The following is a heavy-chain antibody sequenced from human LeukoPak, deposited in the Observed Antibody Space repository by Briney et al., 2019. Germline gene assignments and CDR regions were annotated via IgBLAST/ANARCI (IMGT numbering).Heavy chain of an antibody. J-gene: IGHJ6*03. CDR2: INHSGST. CDR3: AGYTYGLGYYYYYMDV. CDR1: GGSISHYY. Sequence: SETLSLTCAVYGGSISHYYWSWIRQSPGKGLECIGEINHSGSTNYNPSLKSRVTISVDTSKNQFSLKRSSVTAADTAVYYCAGYTYGLGYYYYYMDVWGKGTTVTVSS. D-gene: IGHD5-18*01. V-gene: IGHV4-34*01.